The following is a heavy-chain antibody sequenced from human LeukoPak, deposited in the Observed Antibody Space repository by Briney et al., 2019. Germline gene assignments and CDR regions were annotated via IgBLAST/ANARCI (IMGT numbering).Heavy chain of an antibody. CDR1: GFTFSSYG. CDR2: ISYDGSNK. CDR3: ARDRRSTVTTCVDY. J-gene: IGHJ4*02. Sequence: GGSLRLSCAASGFTFSSYGMHWVRQAPGKGLEWVAVISYDGSNKYYADSVKGRFTISRDISKNTLYLQMNSLRTEDTAVYYCARDRRSTVTTCVDYWGQGTLVTVSS. D-gene: IGHD4-17*01. V-gene: IGHV3-30*19.